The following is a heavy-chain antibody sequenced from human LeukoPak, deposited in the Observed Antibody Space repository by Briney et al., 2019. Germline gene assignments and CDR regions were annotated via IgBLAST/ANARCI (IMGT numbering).Heavy chain of an antibody. V-gene: IGHV1-18*01. CDR3: ARESGSDAFDI. J-gene: IGHJ3*02. CDR1: GYTFTKYG. Sequence: AASVKVSCKASGYTFTKYGVSWVRRAPGQGLEWMGWISAYNGDIKYAQRGKGRVTMTTDTSTSTVYMELRSLRSDDTAVYYCARESGSDAFDIWGQGTMVTVSS. CDR2: ISAYNGDI.